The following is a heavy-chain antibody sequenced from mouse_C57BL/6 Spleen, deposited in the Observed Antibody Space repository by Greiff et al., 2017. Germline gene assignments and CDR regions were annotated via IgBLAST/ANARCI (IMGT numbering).Heavy chain of an antibody. D-gene: IGHD6-1*01. Sequence: VQLQPPGAELVKPGASVKLSCKASGYTFTSYWMHWVKQRPGQGLEWIGMILPNSGSNKYNEKFKSKATLTVDKSSSTAYMQLSGLTSENSAVYYCARAAAQDSGSLVDYGGQGTTLTGSA. J-gene: IGHJ2*01. CDR1: GYTFTSYW. CDR3: ARAAAQDSGSLVDY. V-gene: IGHV1-64*01. CDR2: ILPNSGSN.